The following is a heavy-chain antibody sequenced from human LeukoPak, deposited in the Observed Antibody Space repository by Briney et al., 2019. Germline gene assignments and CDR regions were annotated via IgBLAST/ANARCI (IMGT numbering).Heavy chain of an antibody. CDR3: ARGVDVAAETNWFDP. J-gene: IGHJ5*02. V-gene: IGHV1-2*02. CDR1: GYTFTGYY. Sequence: ASVKVSCKASGYTFTGYYMHWVRQAPGQGLEWMGWINPNSGGTNYAQKFQGRVTMTRDTSISTAYMELSRLRSDDTAVYYCARGVDVAAETNWFDPWGQGTLVTVSS. D-gene: IGHD6-13*01. CDR2: INPNSGGT.